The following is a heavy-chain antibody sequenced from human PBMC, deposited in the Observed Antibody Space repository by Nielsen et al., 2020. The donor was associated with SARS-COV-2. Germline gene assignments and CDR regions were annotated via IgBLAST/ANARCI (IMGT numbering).Heavy chain of an antibody. V-gene: IGHV4-39*07. Sequence: SETLSLTCTVSGGSISSSTYYWGWIRQPPGKGLEWIGNIYYSGSTYYNPSLKSRATILVDTSKNQFSLKLSSVTAADTAVYYCARSIVDYGDWGNYFFGMDVWGQGTTVTVSS. CDR1: GGSISSSTYY. J-gene: IGHJ6*02. CDR2: IYYSGST. D-gene: IGHD4-17*01. CDR3: ARSIVDYGDWGNYFFGMDV.